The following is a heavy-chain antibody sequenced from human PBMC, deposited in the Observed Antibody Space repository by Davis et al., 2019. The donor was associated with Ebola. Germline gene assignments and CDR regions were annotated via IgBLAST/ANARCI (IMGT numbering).Heavy chain of an antibody. V-gene: IGHV3-30-3*01. CDR3: ARDPDYGDYGRDAFDI. D-gene: IGHD4-17*01. CDR2: ISYDGSNK. Sequence: GGSLRLSCAASGFTFSSYAMHWVRQAPGKGLEWVAVISYDGSNKYYADSVKGRFTISRDNSKNTLYLQMNSLRAEDTAVYYCARDPDYGDYGRDAFDIWGQGTMVTVSS. J-gene: IGHJ3*02. CDR1: GFTFSSYA.